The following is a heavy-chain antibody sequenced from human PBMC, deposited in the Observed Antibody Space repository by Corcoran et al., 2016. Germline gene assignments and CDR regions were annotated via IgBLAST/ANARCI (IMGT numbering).Heavy chain of an antibody. CDR3: AKDIRGTADY. CDR1: GFTFSSYA. V-gene: IGHV3-23*01. Sequence: EVQLLESGGGLVQPGGSLRLSCAASGFTFSSYAMSWVRQAPGKGLEWVSAISGSGGRTYYADSVNGRFTISRDNSKNTLYLQMTSLRAEDTAVYYGAKDIRGTADYWGQGTLVTVAS. J-gene: IGHJ4*02. D-gene: IGHD1-1*01. CDR2: ISGSGGRT.